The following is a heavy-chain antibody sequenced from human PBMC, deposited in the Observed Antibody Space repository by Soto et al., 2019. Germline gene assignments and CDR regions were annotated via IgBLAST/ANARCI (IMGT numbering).Heavy chain of an antibody. CDR1: GYTLTELS. CDR3: ATDQQLVQEVYYYGMDV. CDR2: FDPEDGET. J-gene: IGHJ6*02. Sequence: ASVKVSCKVSGYTLTELSMHWVRQAPGKGLEWMGGFDPEDGETIYAQKFQGRVTMTEDTSTDTAYMELSSLRSENTAVYYCATDQQLVQEVYYYGMDVWGQGTTVTVSS. D-gene: IGHD6-6*01. V-gene: IGHV1-24*01.